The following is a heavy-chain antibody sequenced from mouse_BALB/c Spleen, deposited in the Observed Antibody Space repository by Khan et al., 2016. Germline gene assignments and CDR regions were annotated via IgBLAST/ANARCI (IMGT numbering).Heavy chain of an antibody. D-gene: IGHD1-1*01. CDR1: GFNIKDTY. CDR3: ARGGLLRSMDY. Sequence: VRLQQSGAELVKPGASVKLSCTASGFNIKDTYMHWVKQRPEQGLEWIGRIDPANGNTKYDPKFQGKATITADTSSNTAYLQLSSLTSEDTAVYYCARGGLLRSMDYWGQGTSVTVSS. CDR2: IDPANGNT. J-gene: IGHJ4*01. V-gene: IGHV14-3*02.